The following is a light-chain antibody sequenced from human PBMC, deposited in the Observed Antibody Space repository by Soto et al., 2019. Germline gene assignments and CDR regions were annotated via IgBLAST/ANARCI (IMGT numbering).Light chain of an antibody. CDR1: QSVSND. CDR3: QQYYNWPPLYT. CDR2: GAS. Sequence: EIVMTQSPATLSVSPGERATLSCRASQSVSNDLAWYQQKGGQAPRLLIYGASTRATGIPVRFSGSGSGTDFTLTISSLQSEDFAVYYCQQYYNWPPLYTFGQGTKLEIK. V-gene: IGKV3-15*01. J-gene: IGKJ2*01.